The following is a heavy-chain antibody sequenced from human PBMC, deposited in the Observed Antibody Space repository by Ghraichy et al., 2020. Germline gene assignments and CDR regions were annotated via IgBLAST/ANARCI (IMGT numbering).Heavy chain of an antibody. CDR3: ARGTMTYGRDV. J-gene: IGHJ6*02. V-gene: IGHV4-34*01. Sequence: SETLSLTCAVYGGSLSDYSWTWIRQPPGKGLECIGEIHHSGSTNYNPSLKSRVTMSVDTSKKQFSLKLSSVTAADTAVYYCARGTMTYGRDVWGQGTTVSVSS. D-gene: IGHD3-3*01. CDR1: GGSLSDYS. CDR2: IHHSGST.